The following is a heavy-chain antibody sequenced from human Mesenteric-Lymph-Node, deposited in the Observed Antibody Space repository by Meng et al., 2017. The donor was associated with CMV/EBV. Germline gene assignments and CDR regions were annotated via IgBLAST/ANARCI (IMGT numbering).Heavy chain of an antibody. D-gene: IGHD6-13*01. CDR2: IYYSGST. CDR1: GGSVSSGSYY. CDR3: ARDYKLAAGPFDY. J-gene: IGHJ4*02. V-gene: IGHV4-61*01. Sequence: VSGGSVSSGSYYWSWIRQPPGKGLEWIGYIYYSGSTNYNPSLKSRVTISVDTSKNQFSLKLSSVTAADTAVYYCARDYKLAAGPFDYWGQGTLVTVSS.